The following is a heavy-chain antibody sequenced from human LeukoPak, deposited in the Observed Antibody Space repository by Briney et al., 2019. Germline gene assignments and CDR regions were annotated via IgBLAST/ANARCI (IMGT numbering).Heavy chain of an antibody. CDR3: AELGITMIGGV. CDR1: GFTLSIVS. V-gene: IGHV3-21*01. D-gene: IGHD3-10*02. J-gene: IGHJ6*04. CDR2: ISSSSSYI. Sequence: GGSLRLSCAASGFTLSIVSISAVCRAPGKGLEWVSSISSSSSYIYYADSVKGRVTISRDNAKNSLYLQMNSLRAEDTAVYYCAELGITMIGGVWGKGTTVTVSS.